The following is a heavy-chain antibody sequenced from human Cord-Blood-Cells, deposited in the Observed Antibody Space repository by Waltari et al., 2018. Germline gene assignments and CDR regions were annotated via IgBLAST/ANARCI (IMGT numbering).Heavy chain of an antibody. CDR1: GYTFTGYY. Sequence: QVQLVQSGAEVKKHGASVKVSCQASGYTFTGYYMHWLRQAPGQGLEWIGWINPTSGGTNYAQKCQGWVTMTRDTSISTAYMELSRLRSDDTAVYYCARSLRYSSSSAFDYWGQGTLVTVSS. CDR3: ARSLRYSSSSAFDY. CDR2: INPTSGGT. J-gene: IGHJ4*02. V-gene: IGHV1-2*04. D-gene: IGHD6-6*01.